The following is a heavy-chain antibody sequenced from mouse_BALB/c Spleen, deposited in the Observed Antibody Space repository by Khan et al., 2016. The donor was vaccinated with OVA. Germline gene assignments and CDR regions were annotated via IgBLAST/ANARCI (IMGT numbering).Heavy chain of an antibody. V-gene: IGHV1-76*01. J-gene: IGHJ2*01. CDR3: AREEALYYFDY. D-gene: IGHD1-1*01. Sequence: QGQLKQSGAELVRPGASVKLSCKTSGYIFTSYWIHWVKQRSGQGLEWIARIYPGTDNTYYNQKLKDKASLTADKSSSTAYLQLSSLKSEDSAVYFCAREEALYYFDYWGQGTTLTVSS. CDR1: GYIFTSYW. CDR2: IYPGTDNT.